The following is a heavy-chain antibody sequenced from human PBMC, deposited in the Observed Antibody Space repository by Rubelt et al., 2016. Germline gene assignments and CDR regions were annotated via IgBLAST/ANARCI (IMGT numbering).Heavy chain of an antibody. CDR3: AKAKYQPLLSRPFDS. D-gene: IGHD2-21*02. V-gene: IGHV3-30*04. CDR2: ISSDGSTK. CDR1: GFTFNTYT. Sequence: QVQLVESGGGVVQPGRSLRLSCAASGFTFNTYTMHWVRQAPGKGLEWVAVISSDGSTKYYAASVKGRFTMSRDNSKNTLYMEMNRLTPEDTAIYYCAKAKYQPLLSRPFDSWGQGTLVTVSS. J-gene: IGHJ4*02.